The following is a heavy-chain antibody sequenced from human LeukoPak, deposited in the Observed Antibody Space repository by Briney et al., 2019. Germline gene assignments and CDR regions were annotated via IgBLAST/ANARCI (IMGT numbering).Heavy chain of an antibody. J-gene: IGHJ4*02. Sequence: GGSLRLSCAASGFTFSSYGMHWVRQAPGKGLEWVAVIWYDGSNKYYADSVKGRFTISRDNSKNTPYLQMNSLRAEDTAVYYCAREEVVAATAWFDYWGQGTLVTVSS. CDR3: AREEVVAATAWFDY. D-gene: IGHD2-15*01. V-gene: IGHV3-33*01. CDR2: IWYDGSNK. CDR1: GFTFSSYG.